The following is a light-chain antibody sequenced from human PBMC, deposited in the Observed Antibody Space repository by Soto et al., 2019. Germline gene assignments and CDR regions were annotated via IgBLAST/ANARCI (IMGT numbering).Light chain of an antibody. Sequence: DIVMTQSPDSLAVSLGERATINCKSSQSVLYSSNNKNYLAWYQQKPGQPPKLLIYWASTRESGVPDRFSGSGSGTEFTLTISSLQAEDVAVYSCQQYYSPPPTFGGGTKVEIK. V-gene: IGKV4-1*01. CDR1: QSVLYSSNNKNY. CDR3: QQYYSPPPT. CDR2: WAS. J-gene: IGKJ4*01.